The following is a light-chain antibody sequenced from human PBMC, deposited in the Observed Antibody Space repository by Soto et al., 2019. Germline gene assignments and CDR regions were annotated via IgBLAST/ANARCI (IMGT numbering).Light chain of an antibody. V-gene: IGKV3-20*01. CDR1: QRVSSY. CDR2: GAS. CDR3: QQYGSSGT. Sequence: EIVMTQSPATLSVSPGEKATLSCRASQRVSSYLAWYQQKPGQAPRLLIYGASNKATGIPDRFSGSGSGTDFTLTISRLEPEDFAVYYCQQYGSSGTFGQGTKVDI. J-gene: IGKJ1*01.